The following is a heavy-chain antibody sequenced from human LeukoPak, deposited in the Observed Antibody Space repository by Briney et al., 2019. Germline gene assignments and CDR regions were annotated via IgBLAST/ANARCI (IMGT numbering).Heavy chain of an antibody. CDR3: ARDRCSGGSCYPKPKQTPDAFDI. J-gene: IGHJ3*02. Sequence: GASVKVSCKASGGTFSSYAISWVRQAPGQGLEWMGGIIPIFGTANYAQKFQGRVTITTDESTSTAYMELSSLRSEDTAVYYCARDRCSGGSCYPKPKQTPDAFDIWGQGTMVTVSS. D-gene: IGHD2-15*01. CDR2: IIPIFGTA. V-gene: IGHV1-69*05. CDR1: GGTFSSYA.